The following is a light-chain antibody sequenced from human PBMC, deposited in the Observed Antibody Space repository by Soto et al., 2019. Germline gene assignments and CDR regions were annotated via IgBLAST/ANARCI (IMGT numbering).Light chain of an antibody. CDR2: SNN. V-gene: IGLV1-44*01. Sequence: QSVLTQPPSASGTPGQRVTISCSGSSSNIESNTVNWYQHLPGTAPKLLIYSNNQRPSGVPDRFSGSKSGTSASLAISGLQSEDEADYYCAAWDDSLNGPVFGGGTKLTVL. CDR1: SSNIESNT. J-gene: IGLJ2*01. CDR3: AAWDDSLNGPV.